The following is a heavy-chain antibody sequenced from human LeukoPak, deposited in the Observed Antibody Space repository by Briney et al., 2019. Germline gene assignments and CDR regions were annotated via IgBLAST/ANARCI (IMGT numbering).Heavy chain of an antibody. V-gene: IGHV5-51*01. CDR3: ARIVTVTTGYFDY. Sequence: LGESLKISCKGSGYSFTSYWIGWVRQMPGKGLEWMGIIYPGDSDTRYSPSFQGQVTISADKSISTAYLQWSSLKASDTAMYYCARIVTVTTGYFDYWGQGTLVTVSS. J-gene: IGHJ4*02. D-gene: IGHD4-17*01. CDR2: IYPGDSDT. CDR1: GYSFTSYW.